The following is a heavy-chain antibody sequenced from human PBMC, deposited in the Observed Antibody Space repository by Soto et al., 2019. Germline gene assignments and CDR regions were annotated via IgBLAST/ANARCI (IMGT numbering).Heavy chain of an antibody. J-gene: IGHJ4*02. CDR2: ISSDGNHK. Sequence: ESGGGVVQPGRSLRLSCAASGFTVSAYTMHWVRQAPGKGLEWVAVISSDGNHKYYTDSVKGRFTISRDTSTNTLYLQMNSLRAEDTAVYYCARWEQPLFDYCGQGTLVTVSS. D-gene: IGHD1-26*01. V-gene: IGHV3-30-3*01. CDR1: GFTVSAYT. CDR3: ARWEQPLFDY.